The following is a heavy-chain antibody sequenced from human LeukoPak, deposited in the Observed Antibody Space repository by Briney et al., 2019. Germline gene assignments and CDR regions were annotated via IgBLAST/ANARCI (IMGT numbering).Heavy chain of an antibody. CDR1: GYTFTSYY. D-gene: IGHD3-9*01. V-gene: IGHV1-46*01. CDR2: INPSGGST. Sequence: ASVKVSCKAYGYTFTSYYMHWVRQAPGQGLEWMGIINPSGGSTSYAQKFQGRVTMTSDTSTSTVYMELSSLRSEDTAVYYCAREITYYDILTGYSPYNWFDPWGQGTLVTVSS. CDR3: AREITYYDILTGYSPYNWFDP. J-gene: IGHJ5*02.